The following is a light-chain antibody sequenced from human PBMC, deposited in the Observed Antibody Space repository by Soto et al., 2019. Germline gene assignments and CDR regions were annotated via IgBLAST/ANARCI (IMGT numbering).Light chain of an antibody. J-gene: IGLJ1*01. Sequence: QSVLTQPPSVSAAPGQKVTISCSGSSTNIGRNYVSWYQHVPGTAPKLLIYDADKRPSGIPDRFSGYKSGASATLGITGLQTGDEADYYCGAWDSSLTTYAFGTGTKLTVL. CDR1: STNIGRNY. CDR2: DAD. CDR3: GAWDSSLTTYA. V-gene: IGLV1-51*01.